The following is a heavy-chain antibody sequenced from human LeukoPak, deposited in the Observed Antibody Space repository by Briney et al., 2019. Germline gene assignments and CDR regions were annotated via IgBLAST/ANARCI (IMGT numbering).Heavy chain of an antibody. V-gene: IGHV3-33*01. CDR3: ARGDSSSWNNYFDY. CDR1: GFTFSSYG. D-gene: IGHD6-13*01. J-gene: IGHJ4*02. Sequence: PGRSLRLSCAASGFTFSSYGMHWVRQAPGKGLEWVAVIWYDGSNKYYADSVKGRFTISRDNSKNTLYLQMNSLRAEDTAVYYCARGDSSSWNNYFDYWGQGTLSPSPQ. CDR2: IWYDGSNK.